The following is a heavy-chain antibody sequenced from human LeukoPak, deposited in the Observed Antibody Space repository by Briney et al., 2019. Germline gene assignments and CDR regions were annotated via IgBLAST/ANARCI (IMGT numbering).Heavy chain of an antibody. CDR1: GFTFSSYG. J-gene: IGHJ4*02. D-gene: IGHD3-22*01. Sequence: GGSLRLSCAASGFTFSSYGMHWVRQAPGKGLEWVTFIRYDGSNKYYADSVKGRFTISRDNSKNTLYLQMNSLRAEDTAVYYCAKEAEDGYYYSSNFDYRGKGTLVTVSS. CDR2: IRYDGSNK. V-gene: IGHV3-30*02. CDR3: AKEAEDGYYYSSNFDY.